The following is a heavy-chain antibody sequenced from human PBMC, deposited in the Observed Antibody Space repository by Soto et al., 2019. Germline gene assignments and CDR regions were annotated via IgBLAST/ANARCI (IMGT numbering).Heavy chain of an antibody. V-gene: IGHV3-33*01. CDR1: GFTFSSYG. Sequence: QVQLVESGGGVVQPGRSLRLSCAASGFTFSSYGMHWVRQAPGKGLEWVAVIWYDGSNKYYADSVKGRFTISRDNSKNTLYLQMNSLRAEVTAVYYCARDRGDSSGYYNCYGMDVWGQGTTVTVSS. CDR2: IWYDGSNK. D-gene: IGHD3-22*01. CDR3: ARDRGDSSGYYNCYGMDV. J-gene: IGHJ6*02.